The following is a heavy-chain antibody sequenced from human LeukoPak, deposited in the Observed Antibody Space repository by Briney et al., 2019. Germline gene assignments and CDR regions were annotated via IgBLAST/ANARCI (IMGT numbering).Heavy chain of an antibody. CDR1: GGSISSGSYY. V-gene: IGHV4-61*02. Sequence: SETLSLTCTVSGGSISSGSYYWSWIRQPAGKGLEWIGRIYTSGSTNYNPSLKSRVTISVDTSKNQFSLKLSSVTAADTAVYYCAREGDSSGLLANWFDPWGQGTLVTVSS. CDR2: IYTSGST. CDR3: AREGDSSGLLANWFDP. D-gene: IGHD3-22*01. J-gene: IGHJ5*02.